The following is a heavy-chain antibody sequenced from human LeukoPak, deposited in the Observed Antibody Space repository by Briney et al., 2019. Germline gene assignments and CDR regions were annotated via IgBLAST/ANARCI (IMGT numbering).Heavy chain of an antibody. J-gene: IGHJ6*04. Sequence: GGSLRLSCAASGFTFSSYWMSWVRQAPGKGLEWVANIKQDGSEKYYVDSVKGRFTISRDNAKNSLYLQMNSLRAEDTAVYYCARDQGTRIVVVPAYDYYYGMDVWGKWTTVTVSS. CDR1: GFTFSSYW. D-gene: IGHD2-2*01. CDR2: IKQDGSEK. CDR3: ARDQGTRIVVVPAYDYYYGMDV. V-gene: IGHV3-7*03.